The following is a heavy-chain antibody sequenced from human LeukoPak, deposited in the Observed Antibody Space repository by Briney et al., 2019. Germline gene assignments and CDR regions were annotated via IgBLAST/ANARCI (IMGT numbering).Heavy chain of an antibody. CDR3: ARGKGESYYYDSSGYGDYYYMDV. CDR1: GFTFGSYD. CDR2: IGTAGDT. J-gene: IGHJ6*03. Sequence: PGGSLRLSCAASGFTFGSYDMHWVRQATGKGLEWVSAIGTAGDTYYPGSVKGRFTISRENAKNSLYLQMNSLRAGDTAVYYCARGKGESYYYDSSGYGDYYYMDVWGKGTTVTISS. D-gene: IGHD3-22*01. V-gene: IGHV3-13*01.